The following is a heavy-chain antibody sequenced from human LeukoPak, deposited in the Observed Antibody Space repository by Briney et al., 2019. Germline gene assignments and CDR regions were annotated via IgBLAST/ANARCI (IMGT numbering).Heavy chain of an antibody. CDR2: IKPNSGGT. CDR1: GYSFADYY. D-gene: IGHD3-10*01. Sequence: ASVKVSCKASGYSFADYYMHWVRQAPGQGLEWMGWIKPNSGGTRSAQKFQGRGTMTMDASISTAYMELSSLRYDDTAVYYCATNISVRDIITWFAPWGQGTLVTVSS. CDR3: ATNISVRDIITWFAP. J-gene: IGHJ5*02. V-gene: IGHV1-2*02.